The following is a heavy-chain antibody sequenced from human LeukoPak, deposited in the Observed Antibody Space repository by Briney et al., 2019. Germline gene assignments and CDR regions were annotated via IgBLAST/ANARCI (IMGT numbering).Heavy chain of an antibody. Sequence: PSETLSLTCTVSGGSISSYYWGWIRQPPGKGLEWIGSIYYSGSTYYNPSLKSRVTISVDTSKNQFSLKLSSVTAADTAVYYCARSGYYDSSGYHYWGQGTLVTVSS. CDR3: ARSGYYDSSGYHY. CDR2: IYYSGST. CDR1: GGSISSYY. D-gene: IGHD3-22*01. J-gene: IGHJ4*02. V-gene: IGHV4-39*07.